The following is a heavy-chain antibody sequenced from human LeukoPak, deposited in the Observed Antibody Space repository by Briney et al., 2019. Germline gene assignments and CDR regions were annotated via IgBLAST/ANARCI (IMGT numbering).Heavy chain of an antibody. V-gene: IGHV3-23*01. D-gene: IGHD1-1*01. CDR2: ISGRGASK. CDR1: GLTFNNYA. J-gene: IGHJ6*03. Sequence: PGGSLRLSCAVSGLTFNNYAMSWVRQAPGKGLEWVSGISGRGASKYYADSVKGRFTISRDNSKNTLYLQMNSLRAEDTAVYYCARGRVSSSTWYSTYYYYFYMDVWGKGTTVTVSS. CDR3: ARGRVSSSTWYSTYYYYFYMDV.